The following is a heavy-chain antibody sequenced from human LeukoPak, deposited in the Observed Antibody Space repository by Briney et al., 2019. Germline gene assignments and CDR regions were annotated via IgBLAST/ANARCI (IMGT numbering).Heavy chain of an antibody. Sequence: PGGSLRLSCAASGFTFSSYAMSWVRQAPGKGLEWVSAISGSGGSTYYADSVKGRFTISRDNSKNTLYLQMSSLRAEDTAVYYCVKEMSSSWYGGAFDIWGQGTMVTVSS. D-gene: IGHD6-13*01. J-gene: IGHJ3*02. V-gene: IGHV3-23*01. CDR2: ISGSGGST. CDR3: VKEMSSSWYGGAFDI. CDR1: GFTFSSYA.